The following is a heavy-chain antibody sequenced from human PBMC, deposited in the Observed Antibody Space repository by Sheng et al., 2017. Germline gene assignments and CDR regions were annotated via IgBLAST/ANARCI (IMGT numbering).Heavy chain of an antibody. J-gene: IGHJ4*02. V-gene: IGHV3-23*04. CDR1: GFTFSNYG. CDR2: ISGSGAST. Sequence: EVQLVESGGGLVQPGGILRLSCAASGFTFSNYGMSWVRQAPGKGLEWVSRISGSGASTYYADSVKGRLTISRDNSKNTLYLQMNSLRAEDTAVYYCAKFSSSPGVFWGQGTLVTVSS. CDR3: AKFSSSPGVF. D-gene: IGHD6-6*01.